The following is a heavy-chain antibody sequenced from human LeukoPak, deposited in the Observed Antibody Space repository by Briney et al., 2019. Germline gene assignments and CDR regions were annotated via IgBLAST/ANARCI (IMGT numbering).Heavy chain of an antibody. CDR2: IVVGSGNT. CDR3: ARGYYNVLTGHLYFFDY. CDR1: GFTFTSSA. D-gene: IGHD3-9*01. Sequence: SVKVSCKASGFTFTSSAMQWVRQARGQRLEWIGWIVVGSGNTNYAQNFQGRVTMTRDTSISTAYMELSSLISGNTALYYCARGYYNVLTGHLYFFDYWGQGTLVTVSS. J-gene: IGHJ4*02. V-gene: IGHV1-58*02.